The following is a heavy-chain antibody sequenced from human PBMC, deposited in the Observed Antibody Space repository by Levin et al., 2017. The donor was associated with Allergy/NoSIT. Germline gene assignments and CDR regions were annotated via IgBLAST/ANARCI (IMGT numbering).Heavy chain of an antibody. V-gene: IGHV4-39*01. CDR2: IYYSGST. D-gene: IGHD6-13*01. CDR1: GGSIRSSSYY. J-gene: IGHJ5*02. Sequence: PSQTLSLPCTVSGGSIRSSSYYWGWIRQPPGKGLEWIGSIYYSGSTYYNPSLKSRVTISVDTSKNQFSLKLSSVTAADTAVYYCARHPIAAVGKKVWFDPWDQGTLVTVSS. CDR3: ARHPIAAVGKKVWFDP.